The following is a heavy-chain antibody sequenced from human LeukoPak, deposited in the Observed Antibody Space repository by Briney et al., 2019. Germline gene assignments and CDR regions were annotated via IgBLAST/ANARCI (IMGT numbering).Heavy chain of an antibody. CDR3: ARVSSGSYYILDY. Sequence: PGGSLRLSCAASGFTFSSYDMKWVGQAPGKGLGLVSHISSSGSTIYYADSVKGRLTISRDNAKNSLYLQMSSLRAEDTAVYYCARVSSGSYYILDYWGQGTLVTVSS. J-gene: IGHJ4*02. V-gene: IGHV3-48*03. CDR1: GFTFSSYD. CDR2: ISSSGSTI. D-gene: IGHD1-26*01.